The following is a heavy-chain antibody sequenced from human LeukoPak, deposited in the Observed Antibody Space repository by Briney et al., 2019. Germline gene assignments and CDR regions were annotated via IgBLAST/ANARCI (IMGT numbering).Heavy chain of an antibody. CDR2: IYYSGST. Sequence: PSETLSLTCTVSGGSISSSSYYWGWIRQPPGKGLEWIGSIYYSGSTYYNPSLKSRVTISVDTSKNQFSLKLSSVTAADTAVSYCARHTWIQLWLGDNWFDPWGQGTLVTVSS. D-gene: IGHD5-18*01. J-gene: IGHJ5*02. CDR3: ARHTWIQLWLGDNWFDP. CDR1: GGSISSSSYY. V-gene: IGHV4-39*07.